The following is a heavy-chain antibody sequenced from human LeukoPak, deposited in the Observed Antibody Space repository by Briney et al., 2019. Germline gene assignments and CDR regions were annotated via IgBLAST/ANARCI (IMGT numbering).Heavy chain of an antibody. J-gene: IGHJ4*02. D-gene: IGHD3-10*01. Sequence: AVISYDGSNKYYADSVKGRFTISRDNSKNTLYLQMNSLRAEDTAVYYCAKGRARITMPPDDYWGQGTLVTVSS. V-gene: IGHV3-30*18. CDR2: ISYDGSNK. CDR3: AKGRARITMPPDDY.